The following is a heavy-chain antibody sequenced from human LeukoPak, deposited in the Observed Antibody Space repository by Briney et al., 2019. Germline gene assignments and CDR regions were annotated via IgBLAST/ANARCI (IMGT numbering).Heavy chain of an antibody. CDR2: ISYDGSNK. CDR1: GFTFSSYA. Sequence: GRSLRLSCAASGFTFSSYAMHWVRQAPGKGLEWVAVISYDGSNKYYADSVKGRFTISRDNSKNTLYLQMNSLRAEDTAVYYCAKGSVVNWFDPWGQGTLVTVSS. D-gene: IGHD2-15*01. J-gene: IGHJ5*02. CDR3: AKGSVVNWFDP. V-gene: IGHV3-30-3*01.